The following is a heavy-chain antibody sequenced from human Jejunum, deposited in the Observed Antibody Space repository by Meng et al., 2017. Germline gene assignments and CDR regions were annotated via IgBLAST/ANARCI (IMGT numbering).Heavy chain of an antibody. D-gene: IGHD2-15*01. CDR3: ATASRGVDNCFDP. CDR1: GFKFNDYY. J-gene: IGHJ5*02. CDR2: ISSSSRTI. V-gene: IGHV3-11*01. Sequence: VVLVESGGGLVQPGGSLRLSCVGFGFKFNDYYMGWIRQSPGKGLEWVSYISSSSRTIYYADSVKGRFTISRDNAQNSLFLQMNSLRPEDSGLYYCATASRGVDNCFDPWGQGALVTVSS.